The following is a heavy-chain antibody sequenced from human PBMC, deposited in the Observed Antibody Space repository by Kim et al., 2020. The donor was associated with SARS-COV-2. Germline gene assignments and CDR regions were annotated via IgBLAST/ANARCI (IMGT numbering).Heavy chain of an antibody. CDR2: MNPNSGNT. V-gene: IGHV1-8*01. J-gene: IGHJ6*03. D-gene: IGHD6-13*01. Sequence: ASVKVSCKASGYTFTSYDINWVRQATGQGLEWMGWMNPNSGNTGYAQKFQGRVTTRNTSISTAYMELSSLRSEDTAVYYCARGFRAAAGPFYYYYYMDVW. CDR1: GYTFTSYD. CDR3: ARGFRAAAGPFYYYYYMDV.